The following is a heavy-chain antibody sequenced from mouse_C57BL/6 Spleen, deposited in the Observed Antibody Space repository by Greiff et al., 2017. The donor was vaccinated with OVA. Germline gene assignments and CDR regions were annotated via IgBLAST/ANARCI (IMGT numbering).Heavy chain of an antibody. CDR1: GYTFTSYT. V-gene: IGHV1-4*01. Sequence: QVQLQQSGAELARPGASVTMSCKASGYTFTSYTMHWVKQRPGQGLEWIGYINPSSGYTKYNQKFKDKATLTADKASSTAYMQLSSLTAEDSAVYYGARDSAMDYWGQGTSVTVSA. J-gene: IGHJ4*01. D-gene: IGHD3-2*01. CDR3: ARDSAMDY. CDR2: INPSSGYT.